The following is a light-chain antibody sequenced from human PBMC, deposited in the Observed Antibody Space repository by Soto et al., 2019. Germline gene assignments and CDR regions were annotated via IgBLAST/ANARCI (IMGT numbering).Light chain of an antibody. V-gene: IGLV1-51*01. CDR3: GSWDSSLSAYV. CDR2: DDD. Sequence: QSVLTQPPSVSAAPGQRVTISCSGSSSNIGGNSVSWYQQLPGTAPKLLIYDDDKRPSGIPARFSGSKSGTSATLGITGFQTGDEADYYCGSWDSSLSAYVFGNGTKSPS. J-gene: IGLJ1*01. CDR1: SSNIGGNS.